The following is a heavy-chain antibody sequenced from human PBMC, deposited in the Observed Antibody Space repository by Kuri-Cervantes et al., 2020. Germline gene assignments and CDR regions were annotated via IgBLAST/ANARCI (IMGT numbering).Heavy chain of an antibody. CDR3: ARDRGSGSYHNWFDY. CDR2: IYYSGST. D-gene: IGHD3-10*01. V-gene: IGHV4-31*03. J-gene: IGHJ4*02. CDR1: GGSISSGGYY. Sequence: LSCTVSGGSISSGGYYWSWIRQHPGKGLEWIGYIYYSGSTYYNPSLKSRVTISVDTSKNQFSLKLSSVTAADTAVYYCARDRGSGSYHNWFDYWGQGTLVTVSS.